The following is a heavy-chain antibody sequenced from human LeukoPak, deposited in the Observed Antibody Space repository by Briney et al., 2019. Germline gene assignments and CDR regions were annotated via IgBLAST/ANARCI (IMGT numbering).Heavy chain of an antibody. Sequence: SETLSLTCTVSGGSISSSDYYWGWIRQPPGKGLEWIGSFYYSGSTYYSPSLKSRVTISVDTSKNQFSLKLSSVTAAGTAVYYCARHWIQLWFFDYWGQGTLVTVSS. CDR1: GGSISSSDYY. CDR2: FYYSGST. J-gene: IGHJ4*02. D-gene: IGHD5-18*01. CDR3: ARHWIQLWFFDY. V-gene: IGHV4-39*01.